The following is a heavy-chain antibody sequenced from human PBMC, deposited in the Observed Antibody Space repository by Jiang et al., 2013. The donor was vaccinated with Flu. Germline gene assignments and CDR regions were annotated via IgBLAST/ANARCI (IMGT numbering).Heavy chain of an antibody. J-gene: IGHJ4*02. D-gene: IGHD3-16*01. CDR3: ARGELSWDSSHFDY. V-gene: IGHV1-3*01. Sequence: GRVTITRDTSASTAYMELSSLRSEDTAVYYCARGELSWDSSHFDYWGQGTLVTVSS.